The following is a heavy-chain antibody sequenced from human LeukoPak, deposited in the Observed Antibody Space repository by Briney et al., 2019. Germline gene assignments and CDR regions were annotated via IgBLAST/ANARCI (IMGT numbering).Heavy chain of an antibody. CDR2: ISTSGST. CDR3: VRPPNFSGHLLAY. J-gene: IGHJ4*02. Sequence: SETLSLTCTVSGGSISSYYWSWIRQPPGKGLEWIGYISTSGSTNYNPSLKSRVTISVDTSKNPFSLKLCSVTAADTAVYYCVRPPNFSGHLLAYWDRETLATVPS. V-gene: IGHV4-4*09. D-gene: IGHD3-3*02. CDR1: GGSISSYY.